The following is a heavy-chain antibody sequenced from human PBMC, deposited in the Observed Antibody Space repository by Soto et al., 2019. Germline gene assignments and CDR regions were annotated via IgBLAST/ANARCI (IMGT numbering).Heavy chain of an antibody. Sequence: QVQLVESGGGVVQPGRSLRLSCAASGFTFSSYGMHWVRQAPGKGLEWVAVISYDGSNKYYADSVKGRFTISRDNSKNTLYLQMNSLRAEDTAVYYCAKAATDEDTAMGGGGMDVW. CDR2: ISYDGSNK. CDR1: GFTFSSYG. J-gene: IGHJ6*01. CDR3: AKAATDEDTAMGGGGMDV. D-gene: IGHD5-18*01. V-gene: IGHV3-30*18.